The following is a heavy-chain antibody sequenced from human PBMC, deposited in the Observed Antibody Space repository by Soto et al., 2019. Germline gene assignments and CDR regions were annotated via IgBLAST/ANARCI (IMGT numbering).Heavy chain of an antibody. CDR2: IVPIFGKA. V-gene: IGHV1-69*01. J-gene: IGHJ4*02. CDR3: ARGRDGSNYYFDY. D-gene: IGHD3-10*01. CDR1: GGTFSDSV. Sequence: QVQLVQSGPEVKKPGSSVKVSCKAPGGTFSDSVTSWVRQAPGQGLEWMGGIVPIFGKANLAEKFQDRVTITADESTSTAYMKLSSLRSEDTAVYYCARGRDGSNYYFDYWGQGTLVTVSS.